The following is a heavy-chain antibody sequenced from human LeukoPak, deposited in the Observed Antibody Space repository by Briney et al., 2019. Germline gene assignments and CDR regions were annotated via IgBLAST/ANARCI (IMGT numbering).Heavy chain of an antibody. J-gene: IGHJ4*02. CDR3: ARVEKSSGWLYYFDY. D-gene: IGHD6-19*01. Sequence: PSETLSLTCAVYGGSFSGYYWSWIRQPPGKGLEWIGEINHSGSTNYNPSLKSRVTISVDTSKNQFSLKLSSVTAADTAVYYCARVEKSSGWLYYFDYWGQGTLVTVSS. CDR1: GGSFSGYY. CDR2: INHSGST. V-gene: IGHV4-34*01.